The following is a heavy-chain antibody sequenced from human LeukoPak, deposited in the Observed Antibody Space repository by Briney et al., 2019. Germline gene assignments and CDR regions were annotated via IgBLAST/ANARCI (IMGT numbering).Heavy chain of an antibody. CDR3: AREESIGSYQFLHDY. Sequence: GASVKVSCKASGYTFIRYGITWVRQAPGQGLEWMAWISPYNGNTKYAQKFQGRVTMITDTSTSTAYMELRSLTSDDTAVYYCAREESIGSYQFLHDYWGQGTLVTVSS. CDR2: ISPYNGNT. D-gene: IGHD1-26*01. CDR1: GYTFIRYG. J-gene: IGHJ4*02. V-gene: IGHV1-18*01.